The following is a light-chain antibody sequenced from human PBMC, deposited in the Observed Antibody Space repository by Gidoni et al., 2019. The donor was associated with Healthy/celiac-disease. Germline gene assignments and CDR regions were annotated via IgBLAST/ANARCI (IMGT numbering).Light chain of an antibody. J-gene: IGKJ4*01. V-gene: IGKV3-15*01. CDR3: QQYNNWPLT. CDR1: QSVNSN. CDR2: GAS. Sequence: EIVMTQSPATLSASPGERATLSCRASQSVNSNLAWYQQKPGQAPRLLIYGASTRATGSPARFSGSGSGTEFTLTISSLQSEDFAVYYGQQYNNWPLTFGGGTKVEIK.